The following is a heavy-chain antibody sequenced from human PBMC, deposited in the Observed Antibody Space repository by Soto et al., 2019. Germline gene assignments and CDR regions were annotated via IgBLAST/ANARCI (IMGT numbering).Heavy chain of an antibody. CDR3: ARDRPPHPTGYDSYYYYGMDV. CDR2: IYYSGST. V-gene: IGHV4-30-4*01. D-gene: IGHD5-12*01. J-gene: IGHJ6*02. CDR1: GGSISSGDYY. Sequence: QVQLQESGPGLVKPSQTLSLTCTVSGGSISSGDYYWSWIRQPPGKGLEWIGYIYYSGSTYYNPSLKSRVTISVDTSKNQFSLKLSSVTAAATAVYYCARDRPPHPTGYDSYYYYGMDVWGQGTTVTVSS.